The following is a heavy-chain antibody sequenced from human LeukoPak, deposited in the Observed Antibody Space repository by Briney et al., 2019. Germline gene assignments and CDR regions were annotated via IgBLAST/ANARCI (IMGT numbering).Heavy chain of an antibody. Sequence: ASVKVSCKVSGGTFSSYAISWVRQAPGQGLEWMGGIIPIFGTANYAQKFQGRVTITTDESTSTAYMELSSLRSEDTAVYYCASNSEIAVAGTWGFDYWGQGTLVTVSS. CDR2: IIPIFGTA. CDR1: GGTFSSYA. D-gene: IGHD6-19*01. CDR3: ASNSEIAVAGTWGFDY. J-gene: IGHJ4*02. V-gene: IGHV1-69*05.